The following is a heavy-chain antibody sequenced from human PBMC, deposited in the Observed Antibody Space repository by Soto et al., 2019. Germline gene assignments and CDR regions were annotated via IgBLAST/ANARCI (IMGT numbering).Heavy chain of an antibody. J-gene: IGHJ4*02. V-gene: IGHV3-30-3*01. CDR3: AREDRDIVVVPAAILPDY. CDR2: ISYDGSNK. D-gene: IGHD2-2*02. Sequence: GGSLTLSCAASGFTFSSYAMHWVRQAPGKGLEWVAVISYDGSNKYYADSVKGRFTISRDNSKNTLYLQMNSLRAEDTAVYYCAREDRDIVVVPAAILPDYWGQGTLVTVSS. CDR1: GFTFSSYA.